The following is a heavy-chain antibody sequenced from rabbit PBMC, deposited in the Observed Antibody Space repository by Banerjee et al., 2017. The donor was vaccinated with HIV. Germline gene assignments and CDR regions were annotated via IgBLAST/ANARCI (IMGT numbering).Heavy chain of an antibody. CDR3: ARVYVDSVIYYIYYGMDL. Sequence: ASWAKGRFTISKTSSTTVTLQMTSLTAADTATYFCARVYVDSVIYYIYYGMDLWGPGTLVTVS. D-gene: IGHD1-1*01. J-gene: IGHJ6*01. V-gene: IGHV1S40*01.